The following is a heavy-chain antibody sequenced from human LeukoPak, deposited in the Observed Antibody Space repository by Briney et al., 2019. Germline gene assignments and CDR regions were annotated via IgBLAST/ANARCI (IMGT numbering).Heavy chain of an antibody. Sequence: PGGSLRLSCAASGLSFSNYDMHWVRQAPGKELEWVALISNDGSNNNYADSVRGRFNISRDNSKNTLYLEVNSLRVEDTGVYYCAKEQWLINSFDNWGQGTLVTVSS. CDR1: GLSFSNYD. D-gene: IGHD6-19*01. CDR3: AKEQWLINSFDN. J-gene: IGHJ4*02. V-gene: IGHV3-30*18. CDR2: ISNDGSNN.